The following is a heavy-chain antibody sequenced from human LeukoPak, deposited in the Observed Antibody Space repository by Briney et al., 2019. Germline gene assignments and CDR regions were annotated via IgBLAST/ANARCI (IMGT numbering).Heavy chain of an antibody. J-gene: IGHJ5*02. CDR1: GGSISSSSYY. Sequence: SSETLALTCTVSGGSISSSSYYWGWIRQPPGKGPEGIGTQPITGSTYYNPSLKSRVTISVDTSKNQFSLKLSSVTAADTAVYYCARHSGRTRGFWSGYPNWFDPWGQGTLV. V-gene: IGHV4-39*01. CDR2: QPITGST. CDR3: ARHSGRTRGFWSGYPNWFDP. D-gene: IGHD3-3*01.